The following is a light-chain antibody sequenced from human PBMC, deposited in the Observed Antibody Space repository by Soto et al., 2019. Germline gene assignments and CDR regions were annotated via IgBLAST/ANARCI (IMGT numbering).Light chain of an antibody. V-gene: IGKV3-11*01. J-gene: IGKJ5*01. CDR2: DAS. CDR3: HRCGKWAPIA. CDR1: QSVSTN. Sequence: EIVLTQSPATLSLSPGERATLSCRASQSVSTNLAWYQQKSGKARMLLFYDASNRATRIPARFSGSGSRTEIALSIKSLAPDDFAAYYGHRCGKWAPIACGQGTRLEIK.